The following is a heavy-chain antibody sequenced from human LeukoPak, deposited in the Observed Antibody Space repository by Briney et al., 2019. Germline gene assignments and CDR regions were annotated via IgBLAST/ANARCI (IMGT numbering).Heavy chain of an antibody. J-gene: IGHJ3*02. CDR2: MYHGGIT. Sequence: SETLSLTCTVSGYSINSGYYWDWIRQPPGKGLEWIGSMYHGGITYYSPSLKSRVTISVDTSKNQFSLKLSSVTAADTAVYYCARETPDYGDGGDAFDIWGQGTMVTVSS. CDR3: ARETPDYGDGGDAFDI. V-gene: IGHV4-38-2*02. D-gene: IGHD4-17*01. CDR1: GYSINSGYY.